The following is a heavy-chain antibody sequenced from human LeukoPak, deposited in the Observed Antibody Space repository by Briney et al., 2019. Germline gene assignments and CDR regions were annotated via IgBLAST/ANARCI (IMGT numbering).Heavy chain of an antibody. CDR3: ARGSGRYYFYGIDV. Sequence: SETLSLTCTVSGGSISTYYWSWIRQPPGKKLECIGHVYNSGSTNYNPSLKSRVTISMDTSKNQFSLQVSTVTAADTAVYYCARGSGRYYFYGIDVWGQGTTVTVSS. CDR1: GGSISTYY. J-gene: IGHJ6*02. CDR2: VYNSGST. V-gene: IGHV4-59*01. D-gene: IGHD7-27*01.